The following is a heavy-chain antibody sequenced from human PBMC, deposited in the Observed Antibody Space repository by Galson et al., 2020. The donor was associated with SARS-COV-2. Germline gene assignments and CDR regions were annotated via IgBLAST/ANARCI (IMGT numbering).Heavy chain of an antibody. CDR1: GGSVSSGGFF. Sequence: ASETLSLTCNVSGGSVSSGGFFWSWIRQFPGKGLEWIANIYDANTISYNPSVKSRITASIDTSKNQFSLRLRSVTAADTAIYYCARDGRTTGGYSYGYLYHWGQGILVTVSS. V-gene: IGHV4-31*03. CDR2: IYDANTI. D-gene: IGHD5-18*01. J-gene: IGHJ4*02. CDR3: ARDGRTTGGYSYGYLYH.